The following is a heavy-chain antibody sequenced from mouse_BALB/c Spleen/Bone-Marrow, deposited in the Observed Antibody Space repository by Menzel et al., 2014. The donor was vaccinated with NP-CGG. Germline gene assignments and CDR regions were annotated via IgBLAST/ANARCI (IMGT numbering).Heavy chain of an antibody. CDR1: GYTFTDYA. D-gene: IGHD2-4*01. Sequence: VKLQESGAELVRPGVSVKISCKGSGYTFTDYAMHWVKQSHAKSLEWIGVISTYYGDASYNQKFKGKATMTVDKSSSTAYMELARLTSEGSAIYYCARGGSTMITTFAYWGQGTLVTVSA. CDR2: ISTYYGDA. J-gene: IGHJ3*01. CDR3: ARGGSTMITTFAY. V-gene: IGHV1S137*01.